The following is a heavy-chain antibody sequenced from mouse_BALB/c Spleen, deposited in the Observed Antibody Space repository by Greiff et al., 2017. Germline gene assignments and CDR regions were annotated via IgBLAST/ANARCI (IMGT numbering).Heavy chain of an antibody. D-gene: IGHD1-2*01. CDR2: IYPGNVNT. J-gene: IGHJ4*01. V-gene: IGHV1S56*01. Sequence: QVQLQQSGPELVKPGASVRISCKASGYTFTSYYIHWVKQRPGQGLEWIGWIYPGNVNTKYNEKFKGKATLTADKSSSTAYMQLSSLTSEDSAVYFCARWGITTAGMDYWGQGTSVTVSS. CDR3: ARWGITTAGMDY. CDR1: GYTFTSYY.